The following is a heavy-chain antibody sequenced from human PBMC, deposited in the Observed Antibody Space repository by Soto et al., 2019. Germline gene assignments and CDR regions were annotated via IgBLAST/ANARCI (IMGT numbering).Heavy chain of an antibody. CDR2: ISWNSGSI. Sequence: EVQLVESGGGLVQPGRSLRLSCAASGFTFDDYAMHWVRQAPGKGLEWVSGISWNSGSIGYADSVKGRFTISRDNAKNSLYLQMNSLRAEDTALYYCAKKGGSSGWHAPSWYFDLWGRGTLVTVSS. J-gene: IGHJ2*01. CDR3: AKKGGSSGWHAPSWYFDL. D-gene: IGHD6-19*01. CDR1: GFTFDDYA. V-gene: IGHV3-9*01.